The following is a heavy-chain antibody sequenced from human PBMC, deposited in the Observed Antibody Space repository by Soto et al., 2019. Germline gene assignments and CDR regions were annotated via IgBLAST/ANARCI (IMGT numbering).Heavy chain of an antibody. V-gene: IGHV1-2*04. CDR1: GYTFTGYY. J-gene: IGHJ6*02. CDR3: ARAHSSGYFPSRYGMDV. CDR2: INPNSGGT. D-gene: IGHD3-22*01. Sequence: GASVKVSCKASGYTFTGYYMHWVRQAPGQGLEWMGWINPNSGGTNYAQKFQGWVTMTRDTSISTAYMELSRLRSDDTAAYYCARAHSSGYFPSRYGMDVWGQGTTVTVSS.